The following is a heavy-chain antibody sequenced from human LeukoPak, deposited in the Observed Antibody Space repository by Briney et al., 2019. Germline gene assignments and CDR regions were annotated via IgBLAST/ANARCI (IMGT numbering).Heavy chain of an antibody. CDR1: GFAFSDSC. V-gene: IGHV3-7*01. Sequence: GGSVRLSCAASGFAFSDSCMTWIRQAPGKGLEWVAFIKGDGSAKKYVDSVKGRFTISRDNAKNSLFLQMNSLRAEDTAVYYCARDRGWIQHDIWGQGTMVTVSS. CDR3: ARDRGWIQHDI. CDR2: IKGDGSAK. J-gene: IGHJ3*02. D-gene: IGHD5-18*01.